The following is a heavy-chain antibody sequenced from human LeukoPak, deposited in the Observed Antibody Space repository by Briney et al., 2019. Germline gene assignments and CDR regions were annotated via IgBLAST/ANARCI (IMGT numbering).Heavy chain of an antibody. CDR2: FDPEDGET. V-gene: IGHV1-24*01. D-gene: IGHD2-2*01. CDR1: GYTLTELS. J-gene: IGHJ3*02. Sequence: VSVKVSCKVSGYTLTELSMHWVRQAPGKGLEWMGGFDPEDGETIYAQKFQGRVTMTEDTSTDTAYMELSSLRSEDTAVYYCATAPGVVVPAAIDDAFDIWGQGTMVTVSS. CDR3: ATAPGVVVPAAIDDAFDI.